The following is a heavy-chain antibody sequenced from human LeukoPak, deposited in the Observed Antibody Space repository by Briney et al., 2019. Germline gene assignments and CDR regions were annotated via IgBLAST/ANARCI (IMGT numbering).Heavy chain of an antibody. V-gene: IGHV3-30*02. Sequence: GGSLRLSCAASGFTFSGYGMHWVRQAPGKGLEWVAFVRYDSSHKYYADSVKGRFTISRDNSKNTLYLQMNSLRAEDTAVYYCAKDGTHIAAAGTFDYWGQGTLVTVSS. CDR1: GFTFSGYG. CDR2: VRYDSSHK. CDR3: AKDGTHIAAAGTFDY. D-gene: IGHD6-13*01. J-gene: IGHJ4*02.